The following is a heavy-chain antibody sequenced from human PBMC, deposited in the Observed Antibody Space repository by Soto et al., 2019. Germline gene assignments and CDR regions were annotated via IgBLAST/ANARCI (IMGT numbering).Heavy chain of an antibody. D-gene: IGHD2-2*01. Sequence: SVKVSCKASGGTFSSYAISWVRQAPGQGLEWMGGIIPIFGTANYAQKFQGRVTITTDTSTNTAYMDLSSLRSEDTAVYYCARVPRYTSDIVEVPAVMFDDWFVPWGQGTLVTVSS. CDR1: GGTFSSYA. CDR3: ARVPRYTSDIVEVPAVMFDDWFVP. CDR2: IIPIFGTA. V-gene: IGHV1-69*05. J-gene: IGHJ5*02.